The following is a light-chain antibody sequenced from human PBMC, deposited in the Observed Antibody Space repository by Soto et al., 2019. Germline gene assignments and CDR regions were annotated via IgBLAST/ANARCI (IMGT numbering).Light chain of an antibody. CDR2: KAF. J-gene: IGKJ1*01. Sequence: DIQMTQSPSTLSASVGDRVTITCRASQTITTSLDWSQQKPGKAPTLLIYKAFSLDSGGPSRFSVSGSWTEFTLTISSLQAVDGAPDDCQAYDSYSLWAFGLGTRVLI. CDR3: QAYDSYSLWA. CDR1: QTITTS. V-gene: IGKV1-5*03.